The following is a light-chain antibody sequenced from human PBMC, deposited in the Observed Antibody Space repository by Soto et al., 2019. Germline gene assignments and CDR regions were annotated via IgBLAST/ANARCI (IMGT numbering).Light chain of an antibody. J-gene: IGKJ4*01. V-gene: IGKV3-20*01. CDR1: QSVSSSY. Sequence: FTHSPGTLSFCPVASHTLSYRASQSVSSSYLAWYQQKPGQAPRLLIYGASSRATGIPDRFSGSGSGTDFTLTISRLEPEDFAVYYCQQYGSSPLTFGGGTKVDIK. CDR3: QQYGSSPLT. CDR2: GAS.